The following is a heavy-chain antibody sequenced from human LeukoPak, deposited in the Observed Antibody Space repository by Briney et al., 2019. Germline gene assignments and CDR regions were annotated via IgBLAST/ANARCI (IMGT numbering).Heavy chain of an antibody. CDR1: GHTLTELS. CDR2: FDPEDGET. V-gene: IGHV1-24*01. D-gene: IGHD5-18*01. J-gene: IGHJ4*02. CDR3: ASHPGGYSYGYTVQDY. Sequence: ASVKVSCKVSGHTLTELSMHWVRQAPGKGLEWMGGFDPEDGETIYAQKFQGRVTMTEDTSTDTAYMELSSLRSEDTAVYYCASHPGGYSYGYTVQDYWGQGTLVTVSS.